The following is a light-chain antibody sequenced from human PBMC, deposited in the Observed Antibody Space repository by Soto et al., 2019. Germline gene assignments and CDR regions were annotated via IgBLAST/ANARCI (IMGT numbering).Light chain of an antibody. CDR2: DVS. CDR1: SSDVGGYNY. V-gene: IGLV2-11*01. CDR3: CSYAGSYTVL. J-gene: IGLJ2*01. Sequence: QSVLTQPRSVSGSPGQSVTISCTGTSSDVGGYNYVSWYQQHPGKAPKLMIYDVSKRPSGVPDRFSGSKPGNTASLTVSGLQAEDEGDYYCCSYAGSYTVLFGGGTKRTVL.